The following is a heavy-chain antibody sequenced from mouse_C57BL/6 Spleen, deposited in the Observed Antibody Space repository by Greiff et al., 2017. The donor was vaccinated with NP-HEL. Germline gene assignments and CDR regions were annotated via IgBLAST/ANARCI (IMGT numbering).Heavy chain of an antibody. CDR3: ARYELGKNFDY. V-gene: IGHV7-3*01. J-gene: IGHJ2*01. CDR1: GFTFTDYY. D-gene: IGHD4-1*01. CDR2: IRNKANGYTT. Sequence: EVKLVESGGGLVQPGGSLSLSCAASGFTFTDYYMSWVRQPPGKALEWLGFIRNKANGYTTEYSASVKGRFTISRDNSQSILYLQMNALRAEDSATYYCARYELGKNFDYWGQGTTLTVSS.